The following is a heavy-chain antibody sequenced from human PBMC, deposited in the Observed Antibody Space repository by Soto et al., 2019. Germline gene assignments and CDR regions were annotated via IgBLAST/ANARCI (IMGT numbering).Heavy chain of an antibody. Sequence: SVKVSCKASGDTFSSYAISWVRQAPGQGLEWMGEIIPIFGTANYAQKFQGRVTITADESTSTAYMELSSLRSEDTAVYYCASPRGYSYDLTYYYGMDVWGQGTTVTV. D-gene: IGHD5-18*01. V-gene: IGHV1-69*01. J-gene: IGHJ6*02. CDR3: ASPRGYSYDLTYYYGMDV. CDR2: IIPIFGTA. CDR1: GDTFSSYA.